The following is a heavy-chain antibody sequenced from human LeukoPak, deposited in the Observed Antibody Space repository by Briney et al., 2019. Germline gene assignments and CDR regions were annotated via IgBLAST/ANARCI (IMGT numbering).Heavy chain of an antibody. Sequence: SETLSLTCTVSGGSISSHYWSWIRQPAGKGPEWIGRIYTSGSTNYNPSLKSRVTMSVDTSKNQFSLKLSSVTAADTAVYYCARGGGYGDYGYVDNWGQGTLVTVSS. D-gene: IGHD4-17*01. V-gene: IGHV4-4*07. J-gene: IGHJ4*02. CDR2: IYTSGST. CDR3: ARGGGYGDYGYVDN. CDR1: GGSISSHY.